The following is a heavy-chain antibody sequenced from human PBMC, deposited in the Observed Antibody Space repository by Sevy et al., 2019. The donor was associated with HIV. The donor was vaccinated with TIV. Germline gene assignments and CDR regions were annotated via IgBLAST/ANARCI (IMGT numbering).Heavy chain of an antibody. CDR1: GFTFRNYW. Sequence: GGSLRLSCVVSGFTFRNYWMSWVRQAPGKGLEWVAIINQNGTEIYSVDSVKGRFTFSRDNTKNSVYLQMNSLRAEDTAIYYCAINSDYGMDAWGQGTTVTVSS. CDR3: AINSDYGMDA. D-gene: IGHD4-4*01. J-gene: IGHJ6*02. CDR2: INQNGTEI. V-gene: IGHV3-7*01.